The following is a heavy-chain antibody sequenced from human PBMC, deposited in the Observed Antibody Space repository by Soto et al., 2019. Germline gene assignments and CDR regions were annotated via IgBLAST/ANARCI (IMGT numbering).Heavy chain of an antibody. CDR1: GYTFTSYY. CDR2: INPSGGST. V-gene: IGHV1-46*01. J-gene: IGHJ6*02. D-gene: IGHD3-10*01. CDR3: ARESNVGWFGELFVDYYGMDV. Sequence: ASVKVSCKASGYTFTSYYMHWVRQAPGQGLEWMGIINPSGGSTSYAQKFQGRVTMTRDTSTSTVYMELSSLRSEDTAVYYCARESNVGWFGELFVDYYGMDVWGQGTTVTVSS.